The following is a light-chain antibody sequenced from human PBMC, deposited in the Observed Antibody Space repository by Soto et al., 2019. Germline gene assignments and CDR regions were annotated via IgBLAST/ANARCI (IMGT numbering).Light chain of an antibody. J-gene: IGKJ1*01. Sequence: ELVLTQSPGTLSLSPGEGATLSCRASQSVSNNYLAWYQQKHGQAPRLLIYGASSRATGIPDRFSGSGSGTDLTIAISRLEPEDCEVYDCQQYGNSPRTFGQGTKVDI. CDR2: GAS. CDR3: QQYGNSPRT. V-gene: IGKV3-20*01. CDR1: QSVSNNY.